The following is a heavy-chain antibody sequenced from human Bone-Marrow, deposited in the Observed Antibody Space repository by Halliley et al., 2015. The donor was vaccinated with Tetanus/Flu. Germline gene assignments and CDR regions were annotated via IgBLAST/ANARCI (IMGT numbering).Heavy chain of an antibody. D-gene: IGHD6-13*01. Sequence: VQLVQSGAEVKKSGESLKISCKGSGYRFNNYWIGWVRQMSGKEMEWMGIIYPGDAETRYSPSFQGQVTISADKSTNTAHLQWSSLKASDTAMYYCATLSSGWFSPRFDYWGPGTLVTVSS. CDR1: GYRFNNYW. CDR2: IYPGDAET. J-gene: IGHJ4*02. V-gene: IGHV5-51*03. CDR3: ATLSSGWFSPRFDY.